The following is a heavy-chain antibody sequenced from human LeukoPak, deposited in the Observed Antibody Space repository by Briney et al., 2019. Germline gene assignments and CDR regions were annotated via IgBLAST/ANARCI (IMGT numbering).Heavy chain of an antibody. CDR1: GYTFTGYY. V-gene: IGHV1-2*02. Sequence: GASVKVSCKASGYTFTGYYMHWVRQAPGQGLEWMGWINPNCGGTNYAQKFQGRVTMTRDTSISTAYMELSRLRSDDTAVYYCARVLSRWLQLHYFDYWGQGTLVTVSS. J-gene: IGHJ4*02. D-gene: IGHD5-24*01. CDR2: INPNCGGT. CDR3: ARVLSRWLQLHYFDY.